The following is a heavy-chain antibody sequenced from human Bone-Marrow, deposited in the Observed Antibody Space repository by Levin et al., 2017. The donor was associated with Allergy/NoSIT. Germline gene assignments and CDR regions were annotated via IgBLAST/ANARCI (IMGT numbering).Heavy chain of an antibody. V-gene: IGHV3-43*01. CDR1: WFTFNDYT. J-gene: IGHJ4*02. CDR2: ISWDASTT. D-gene: IGHD6-19*01. CDR3: AKDLSPRIAVTGNIEY. Sequence: SCAASWFTFNDYTMHWVRQAPQRGLEWVSLISWDASTTYYADSVRGRFTISRDNSKNALYLQMNSLTTEDTALYYCAKDLSPRIAVTGNIEYWGQGTLVTVSS.